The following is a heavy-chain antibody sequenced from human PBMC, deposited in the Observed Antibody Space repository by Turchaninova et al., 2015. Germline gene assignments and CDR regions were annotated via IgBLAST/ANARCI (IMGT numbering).Heavy chain of an antibody. Sequence: VESGGGMAQVGESLRLACEASGFSFTTYGMHWVRQAPGKGLEWVAVVSYDGIRKFYADSVKGRFTISRDDSRNTVYLKVKGLRVDDTAVYYCARDLAPVTLDYWGQGTLVTVSS. CDR2: VSYDGIRK. V-gene: IGHV3-33*01. CDR3: ARDLAPVTLDY. CDR1: GFSFTTYG. J-gene: IGHJ4*02. D-gene: IGHD4-17*01.